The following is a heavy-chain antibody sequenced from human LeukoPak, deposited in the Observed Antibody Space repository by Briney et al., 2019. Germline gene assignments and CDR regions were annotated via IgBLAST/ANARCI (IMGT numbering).Heavy chain of an antibody. V-gene: IGHV4-59*01. CDR1: GGSISSYY. CDR2: IYDIGST. J-gene: IGHJ4*02. D-gene: IGHD5-12*01. Sequence: KASETLSLTCTVSGGSISSYYWSWIRQPPGKGLEWIGYIYDIGSTSYNPSLKSRVTISVDTSSNQFSLMLTSVTAADTAVYYCARGTKTGYTGYDWNYWGQGSLVSVSS. CDR3: ARGTKTGYTGYDWNY.